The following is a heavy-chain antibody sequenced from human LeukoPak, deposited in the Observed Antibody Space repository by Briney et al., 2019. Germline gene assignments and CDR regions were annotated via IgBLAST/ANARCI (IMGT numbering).Heavy chain of an antibody. CDR1: GGTFSSYA. CDR2: INPNSGGT. CDR3: AREYYDFWSGYYTGIGGY. D-gene: IGHD3-3*01. V-gene: IGHV1-2*02. J-gene: IGHJ4*02. Sequence: ASVKVSCKASGGTFSSYAISWVRQAPGQGLEWMGWINPNSGGTNYAQKFQGRVTMTRDTSISTAYMELSRLRSDDTAVYYCAREYYDFWSGYYTGIGGYWGQGTLVTVSS.